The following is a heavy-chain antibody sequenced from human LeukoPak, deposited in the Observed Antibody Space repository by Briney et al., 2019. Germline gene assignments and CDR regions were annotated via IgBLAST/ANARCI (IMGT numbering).Heavy chain of an antibody. Sequence: PSETLSLTCAVSGASISSGYWWSWVRQAPGKGLEWIGEIYHSGSTNYNPSLKSRVTISVDKSKSQFSLNLNSVTAADTAVYYCAAEYEYGDHDYWGQGTLVTVSS. CDR1: GASISSGYW. D-gene: IGHD4-17*01. V-gene: IGHV4-4*02. CDR3: AAEYEYGDHDY. CDR2: IYHSGST. J-gene: IGHJ4*02.